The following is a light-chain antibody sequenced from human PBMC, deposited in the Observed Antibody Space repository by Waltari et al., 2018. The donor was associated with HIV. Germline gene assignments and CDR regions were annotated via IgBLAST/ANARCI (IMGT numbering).Light chain of an antibody. CDR3: CSYGGSYTWV. CDR1: SRDVGGYNY. CDR2: DVS. J-gene: IGLJ3*02. Sequence: QSALTQPRSVSGSPGQSVTISCTGTSRDVGGYNYVSWYQQHPGKAPKLMIYDVSKRPAGVPARFSASRSGNAASLTISGLQAEDEADYYCCSYGGSYTWVFGGGTKLTVL. V-gene: IGLV2-11*01.